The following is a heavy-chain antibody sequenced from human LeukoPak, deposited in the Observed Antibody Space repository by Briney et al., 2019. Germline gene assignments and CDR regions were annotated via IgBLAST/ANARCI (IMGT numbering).Heavy chain of an antibody. D-gene: IGHD5-24*01. CDR2: IYSGGNT. CDR3: ARPVEMATITAAADY. Sequence: IYSGGNTHSSDSVKGRFTISRDNSKNTLYLQMNSLRAEDTAVYYCARPVEMATITAAADYWGQGTLVTVSS. J-gene: IGHJ4*02. V-gene: IGHV3-66*02.